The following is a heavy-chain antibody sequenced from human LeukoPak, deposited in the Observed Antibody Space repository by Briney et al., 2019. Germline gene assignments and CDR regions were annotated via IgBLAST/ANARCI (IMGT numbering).Heavy chain of an antibody. CDR1: GFTFSNYG. CDR2: ISYDGSNK. J-gene: IGHJ4*02. V-gene: IGHV3-30*18. CDR3: AKGCDSSGYSFDY. Sequence: PGGSLRLSCAASGFTFSNYGMHWVRQAPGKGLEWVAVISYDGSNKYYADSVKGRFTISRDNSKNTLYLQMNSLRAEDTAVYYCAKGCDSSGYSFDYWGQGTLVTVSS. D-gene: IGHD3-22*01.